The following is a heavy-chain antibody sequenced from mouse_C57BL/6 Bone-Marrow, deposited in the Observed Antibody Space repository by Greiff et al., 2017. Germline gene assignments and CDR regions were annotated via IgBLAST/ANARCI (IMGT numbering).Heavy chain of an antibody. Sequence: EVMLVESGGGLVQPGGSLTLSCAASGFTFSDYGMAWVRQAPRKGPEWVAFISTLAYSIYYADTVTGRFTISRANAKNTLYLEMSRLRSEDTAMYYWAGHKRNGYDWYFDYWGQGTTLTVSS. CDR1: GFTFSDYG. CDR2: ISTLAYSI. CDR3: AGHKRNGYDWYFDY. D-gene: IGHD2-2*01. V-gene: IGHV5-15*01. J-gene: IGHJ2*01.